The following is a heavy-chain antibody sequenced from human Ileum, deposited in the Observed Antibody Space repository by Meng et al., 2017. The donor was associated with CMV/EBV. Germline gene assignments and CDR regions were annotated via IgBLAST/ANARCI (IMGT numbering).Heavy chain of an antibody. J-gene: IGHJ4*02. CDR3: ARSNGYNLNSIDY. D-gene: IGHD5-24*01. CDR1: GGSISDFH. CDR2: FYCTGST. Sequence: SETLSLTCTVSGGSISDFHWSWIRRPPGKGLEWIGCFYCTGSTSYNPSLKSRVTISLDTSKNNFSLKLRSVTAADTAMYYCARSNGYNLNSIDYWGQGTLVTVSS. V-gene: IGHV4-59*01.